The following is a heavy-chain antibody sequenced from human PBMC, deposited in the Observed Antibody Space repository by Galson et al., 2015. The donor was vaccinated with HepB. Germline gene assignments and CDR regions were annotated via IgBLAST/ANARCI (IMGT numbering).Heavy chain of an antibody. Sequence: SLRLSCAASGFTLSDAWMMSWVRQAPGKGLEWVGRIKSESEGGTTDFASPVKGRFTISRDDSKHMVYLQMKSLKAEDTALYYCTSTITTWRYFDFWGPGTLVTVSS. V-gene: IGHV3-15*01. J-gene: IGHJ4*02. CDR3: TSTITTWRYFDF. D-gene: IGHD4-11*01. CDR1: GFTLSDAW. CDR2: IKSESEGGTT.